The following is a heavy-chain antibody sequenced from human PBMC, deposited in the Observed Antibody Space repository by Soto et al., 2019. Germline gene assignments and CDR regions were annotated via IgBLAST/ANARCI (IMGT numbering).Heavy chain of an antibody. CDR1: GYSFSSHA. J-gene: IGHJ4*02. D-gene: IGHD6-13*01. CDR2: IIPVFGTP. V-gene: IGHV1-69*06. Sequence: QVQLEQSGSEVHKSGSSVKVSCKASGYSFSSHAITWVRQAPGQGLEGMGGIIPVFGTPTYAQKFQGRLTSSADKSTTTSSLELRSLRSEDTAVYYCARGGALSTSWYWGDGLDSWGQGTQVTVSS. CDR3: ARGGALSTSWYWGDGLDS.